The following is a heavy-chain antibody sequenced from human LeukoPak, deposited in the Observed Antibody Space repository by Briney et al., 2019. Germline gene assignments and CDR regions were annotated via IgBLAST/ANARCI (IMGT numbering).Heavy chain of an antibody. CDR3: ARDSSHYLGSSDY. CDR2: ISESGDVT. CDR1: GFTFSNYP. D-gene: IGHD6-6*01. Sequence: GGSLRLSCEASGFTFSNYPMSWVRQAPGRGLEWVSVISESGDVTHYADAMKGRFTISRDKAKNTLNLQMNSLRAEDTAIYYCARDSSHYLGSSDYWGQGTLVTVSS. J-gene: IGHJ4*02. V-gene: IGHV3-23*01.